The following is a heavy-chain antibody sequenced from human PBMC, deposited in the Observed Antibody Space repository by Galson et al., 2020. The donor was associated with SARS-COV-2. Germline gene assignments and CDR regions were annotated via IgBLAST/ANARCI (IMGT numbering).Heavy chain of an antibody. V-gene: IGHV1-58*01. J-gene: IGHJ3*02. CDR3: AAVGCSGGSCYDAFDI. D-gene: IGHD2-15*01. CDR1: GFTFTSSA. Sequence: GASVKVSCKASGFTFTSSAVQWVRQARGQRLEWIGWIVAGSGNTNYAQKFQERVTITRDMSTSTAYMELSSLRSEDTAVYYCAAVGCSGGSCYDAFDIWGQGTMVTVSS. CDR2: IVAGSGNT.